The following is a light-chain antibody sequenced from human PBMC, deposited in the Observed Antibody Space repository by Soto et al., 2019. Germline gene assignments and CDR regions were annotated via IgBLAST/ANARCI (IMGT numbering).Light chain of an antibody. CDR2: GAS. J-gene: IGKJ1*01. CDR1: QSVSSNY. V-gene: IGKV3-20*01. Sequence: DIVLTQSPGTLSLSPGERATLSCRASQSVSSNYLAWYQQKPGQAPRLLIYGASSRATGIPDRFSGSGSGTDFTLSISRLDPEDFAVYYCQQYGRSPDTFGQGTKVEIK. CDR3: QQYGRSPDT.